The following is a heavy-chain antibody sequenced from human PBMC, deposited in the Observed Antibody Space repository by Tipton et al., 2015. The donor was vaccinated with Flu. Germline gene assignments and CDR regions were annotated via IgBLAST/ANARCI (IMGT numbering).Heavy chain of an antibody. CDR3: ARGYYDSSTYYSGAPDI. CDR2: INNDGSST. D-gene: IGHD3-22*01. CDR1: GFSFSGYW. J-gene: IGHJ3*02. Sequence: QLVQSGGGLIQPGGSLRLSCAASGFSFSGYWMHWVRQAPGRGLVWVSHINNDGSSTSYADSVKGRFTVSRDNAKNTLYLQMNSLRAEDTAVYYCARGYYDSSTYYSGAPDIWGQGTMVTVSS. V-gene: IGHV3-74*02.